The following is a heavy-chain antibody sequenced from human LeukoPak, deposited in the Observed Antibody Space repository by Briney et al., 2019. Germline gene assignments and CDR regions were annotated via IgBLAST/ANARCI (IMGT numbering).Heavy chain of an antibody. CDR1: GFTFDDYG. J-gene: IGHJ2*01. D-gene: IGHD3-22*01. V-gene: IGHV3-20*04. CDR3: AKDPYYYDSSGYYYRYFDL. CDR2: INWNGGST. Sequence: GGSLRLSCAASGFTFDDYGMSWVRQAPGKGLEWVSGINWNGGSTGYADSVKGRFTISRDNSKNTLYLQMNSLRAEDTAVYYCAKDPYYYDSSGYYYRYFDLWGRGTLVTVSS.